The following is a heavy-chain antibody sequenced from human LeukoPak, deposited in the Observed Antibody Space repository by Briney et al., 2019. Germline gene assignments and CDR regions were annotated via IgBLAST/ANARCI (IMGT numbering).Heavy chain of an antibody. Sequence: SGTLSLTCAVSGGSISSSNWWSWVRQPPGKGLEWIGEIYHSGSTNYNPSLKSRVTISVDKSKNQFSLKLSSVTAADTAVYYCARLGDDVVVPAAPGDYYYMDVWGKRTTVTVSS. CDR3: ARLGDDVVVPAAPGDYYYMDV. CDR1: GGSISSSNW. V-gene: IGHV4-4*02. J-gene: IGHJ6*03. D-gene: IGHD2-2*01. CDR2: IYHSGST.